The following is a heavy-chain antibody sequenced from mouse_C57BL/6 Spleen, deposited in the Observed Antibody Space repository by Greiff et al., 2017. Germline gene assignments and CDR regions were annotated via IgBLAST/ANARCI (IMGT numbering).Heavy chain of an antibody. J-gene: IGHJ3*01. CDR3: AREWAYGPAWFAC. Sequence: EVKLVESGGGLAKPGGSLKLSCAASGFTFSDYGMHWVRQAPEKGLEWVAYISSGSSTIYYADTVKGRFTISRDNAKNTLFLQMTSLRSEDTAMYYCAREWAYGPAWFACWGQGTLVTVSA. CDR2: ISSGSSTI. D-gene: IGHD1-2*01. V-gene: IGHV5-17*01. CDR1: GFTFSDYG.